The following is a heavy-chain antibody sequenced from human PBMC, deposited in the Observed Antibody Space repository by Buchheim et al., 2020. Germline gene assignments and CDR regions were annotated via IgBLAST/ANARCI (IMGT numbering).Heavy chain of an antibody. Sequence: QVQLVQSGAEVKKPGASVKVSCKASGYTFTSYYMHWVRQAPGQGLEWMGWMNPNSGNTGYAQKFQGRVTMTRNTSISTAYMELSSLRSEDTAVYYCARVGEDIVVVPAAIDRNYYYYGMDVWGQGTT. J-gene: IGHJ6*02. CDR2: MNPNSGNT. CDR3: ARVGEDIVVVPAAIDRNYYYYGMDV. CDR1: GYTFTSYY. D-gene: IGHD2-2*01. V-gene: IGHV1-8*02.